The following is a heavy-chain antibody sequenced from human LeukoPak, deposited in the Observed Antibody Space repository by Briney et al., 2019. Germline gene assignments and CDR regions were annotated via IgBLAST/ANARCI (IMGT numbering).Heavy chain of an antibody. CDR2: IIPILGIA. V-gene: IGHV1-69*04. CDR3: ARDYSCWYSQIPHYGMDV. J-gene: IGHJ6*02. D-gene: IGHD6-19*01. Sequence: SVKVSCKASGGTFSSYAISWVRQAPGQGLEWMGRIIPILGIANYAQKFQGRVTITADKSTSTAYMELSSLRSEDTAVYYCARDYSCWYSQIPHYGMDVWGQGTTVTVSS. CDR1: GGTFSSYA.